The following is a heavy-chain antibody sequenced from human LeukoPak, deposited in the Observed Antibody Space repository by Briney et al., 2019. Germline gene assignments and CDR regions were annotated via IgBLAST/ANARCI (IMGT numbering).Heavy chain of an antibody. J-gene: IGHJ6*03. V-gene: IGHV1-2*02. Sequence: ASVKVSCKASGYTFTGYYMHWVRQAPGQGLEWMGWINPNSGGTNYAQKFQGRVTMTRDTSISTAYMELSRLGSDDTAVYYCARHAVQLERRWFYYYMDVWGKGTTVTVSS. CDR2: INPNSGGT. CDR3: ARHAVQLERRWFYYYMDV. D-gene: IGHD1-1*01. CDR1: GYTFTGYY.